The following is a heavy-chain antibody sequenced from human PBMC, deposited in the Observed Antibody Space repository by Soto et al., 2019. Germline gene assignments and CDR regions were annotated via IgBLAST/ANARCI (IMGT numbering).Heavy chain of an antibody. Sequence: PSETLSLTCTVSGGSISSSSYYWGWIRQPPGKGLEWIGSIYYSGSTYYNPSLKSRVTISVDTSKNQFSLKLSSVTAADTAVYYCARLSTGTTDYWGQGTLVTVSS. CDR2: IYYSGST. CDR1: GGSISSSSYY. D-gene: IGHD1-7*01. V-gene: IGHV4-39*01. J-gene: IGHJ4*02. CDR3: ARLSTGTTDY.